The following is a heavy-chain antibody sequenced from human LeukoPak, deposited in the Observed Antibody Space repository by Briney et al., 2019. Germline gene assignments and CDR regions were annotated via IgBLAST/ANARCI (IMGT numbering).Heavy chain of an antibody. J-gene: IGHJ4*02. CDR1: GFTLENYA. Sequence: GGSLRLSCAASGFTLENYAMHWVRQAPGKGLEWVSGISWNSGSIGYADSVKGRFTISRDNAKNSLYLQMNSLRAEDTALYYCAKGYCSSISCLVDYWGQGTLVTVSS. D-gene: IGHD2-2*01. CDR3: AKGYCSSISCLVDY. V-gene: IGHV3-9*01. CDR2: ISWNSGSI.